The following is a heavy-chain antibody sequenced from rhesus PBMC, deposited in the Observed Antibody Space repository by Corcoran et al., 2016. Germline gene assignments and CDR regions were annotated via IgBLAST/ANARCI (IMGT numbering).Heavy chain of an antibody. Sequence: QVQLQESGPGLVKPSEPLSLTCAVSGGSISSNYWSWIRQSPGKGLAWIGYIYGGSGSTSCNPSRKSRVTISTATAKNQCCLKLSSVSSADTAGDYWARYTAAAHYCGLGSWGPGVVVTVSS. D-gene: IGHD6-25*01. CDR1: GGSISSNY. CDR3: ARYTAAAHYCGLGS. J-gene: IGHJ6*01. CDR2: IYGGSGST. V-gene: IGHV4-147*01.